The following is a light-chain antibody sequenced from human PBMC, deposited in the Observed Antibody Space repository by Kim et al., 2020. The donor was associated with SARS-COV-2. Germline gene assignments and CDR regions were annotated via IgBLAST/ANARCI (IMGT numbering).Light chain of an antibody. CDR2: GKN. Sequence: SYELTQDPAVSVALGQTVRITCQGDSLRSYYASWYQQKPGQAPVLVIYGKNNRPSGIPDRFSGSGSGNTASLTITGAQAEDEADYYCNSRDSSGNHLVFGTGTKVTVL. CDR1: SLRSYY. J-gene: IGLJ1*01. V-gene: IGLV3-19*01. CDR3: NSRDSSGNHLV.